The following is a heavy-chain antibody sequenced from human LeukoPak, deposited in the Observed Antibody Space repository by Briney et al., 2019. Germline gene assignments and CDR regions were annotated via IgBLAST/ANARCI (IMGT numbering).Heavy chain of an antibody. Sequence: SSETLSLTCTVSGGSISSSSYYWGWIRQPPGRGLEWIGSIYHSGSTYYNPSLKSRVTISVDTSKNQFSLKLSSVTAADTAVYYCARDGELVTMVENYWGQGTLVTVSS. J-gene: IGHJ4*02. CDR1: GGSISSSSYY. V-gene: IGHV4-39*07. CDR3: ARDGELVTMVENY. D-gene: IGHD3-10*01. CDR2: IYHSGST.